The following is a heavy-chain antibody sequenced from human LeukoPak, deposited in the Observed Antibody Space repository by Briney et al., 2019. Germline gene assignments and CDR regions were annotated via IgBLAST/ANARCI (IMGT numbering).Heavy chain of an antibody. CDR2: INSSDGST. CDR1: RYTFTSYY. D-gene: IGHD5-12*01. CDR3: ARGRLRSYYGMDV. Sequence: ASVKVSCKASRYTFTSYYMHWVRQAPGQGLEWMGIINSSDGSTSYAQKFQGRVTMTRDTSTSTVYMELSSLRSEDTAVYYCARGRLRSYYGMDVWGQGTTVTVSS. J-gene: IGHJ6*02. V-gene: IGHV1-46*01.